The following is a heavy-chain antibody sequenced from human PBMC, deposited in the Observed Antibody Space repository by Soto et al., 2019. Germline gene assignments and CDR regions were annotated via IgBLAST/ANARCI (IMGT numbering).Heavy chain of an antibody. D-gene: IGHD3-22*01. Sequence: QITLKESGPTLVKPTQTLTLTCTFSGFSLSTSGVSVGWIRQPPGKALEWLALIYWNDDKRYSPSLKTRLTITQDTSKNQVVLTLTNMDPVDTATYYWANRLGSSGQIDYWGQGTLVTVSS. CDR3: ANRLGSSGQIDY. J-gene: IGHJ4*02. CDR2: IYWNDDK. CDR1: GFSLSTSGVS. V-gene: IGHV2-5*01.